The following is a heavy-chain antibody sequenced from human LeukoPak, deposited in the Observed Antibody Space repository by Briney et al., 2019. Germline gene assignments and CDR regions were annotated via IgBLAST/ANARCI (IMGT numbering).Heavy chain of an antibody. Sequence: SQTLSLTCASSGDSVSSNSVAWNWVRQSPSRGLEWLRRTCYKSKWSNDYAFSVKSRITINPDTSKNQFSLHLNSVTPEDTAVYYCARWVHKVAHSESWGQGTQVTVSS. CDR2: TCYKSKWSN. J-gene: IGHJ4*02. CDR3: ARWVHKVAHSES. V-gene: IGHV6-1*01. D-gene: IGHD5-12*01. CDR1: GDSVSSNSVA.